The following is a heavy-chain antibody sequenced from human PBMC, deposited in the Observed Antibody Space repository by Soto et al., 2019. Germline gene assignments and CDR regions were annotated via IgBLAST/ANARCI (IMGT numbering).Heavy chain of an antibody. CDR1: GFTFDDYA. D-gene: IGHD3-9*01. Sequence: EVQLVESGGGLVQPGRSLRLSCAASGFTFDDYAMHWVRQAPGKGLEWVSGISWNSGSICYADSVKGRFTISRDNAKNTLYLQMNSLRAEDTALYYCAKVMTGVLTGTFDYWGQGTLVTVSS. CDR3: AKVMTGVLTGTFDY. V-gene: IGHV3-9*01. J-gene: IGHJ4*02. CDR2: ISWNSGSI.